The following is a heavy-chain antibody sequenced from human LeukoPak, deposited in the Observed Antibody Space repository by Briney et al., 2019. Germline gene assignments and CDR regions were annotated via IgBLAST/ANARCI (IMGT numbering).Heavy chain of an antibody. V-gene: IGHV3-7*04. Sequence: GGSLRLSCVASGFTFSGYWMSWVPQAPGEGLEWLANIKQDGGEFYYVDAVKGRFTISRDNAKNSLYLQMNRLRVDDTAVYYCARARGYSYNPLFDYWGQGTLVTVSS. CDR3: ARARGYSYNPLFDY. D-gene: IGHD5-18*01. CDR2: IKQDGGEF. J-gene: IGHJ4*02. CDR1: GFTFSGYW.